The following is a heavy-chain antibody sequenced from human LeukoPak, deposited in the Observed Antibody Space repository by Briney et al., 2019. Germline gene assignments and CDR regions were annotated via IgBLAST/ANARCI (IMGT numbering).Heavy chain of an antibody. CDR1: GYTFTGYY. D-gene: IGHD2-21*01. Sequence: ALVKVSCKASGYTFTGYYMHWVRQAHGQGLEWMGWINPNSGGTNYAQKFQGWVTMTRDTSISTAYMELSRLRSDDTAVYYCARNRRSREWYSFDPWGQGTLVTVSS. CDR3: ARNRRSREWYSFDP. J-gene: IGHJ5*02. V-gene: IGHV1-2*04. CDR2: INPNSGGT.